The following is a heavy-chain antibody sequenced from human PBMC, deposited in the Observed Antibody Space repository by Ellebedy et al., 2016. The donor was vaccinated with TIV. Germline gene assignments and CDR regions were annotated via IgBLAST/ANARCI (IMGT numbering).Heavy chain of an antibody. Sequence: GGSLRLSXAASGFTFSSYWMHWVRQAPGKGLVWVSRINSDGSSTSYADSVKGRFTISRDNAKNSLFLQMSSPGAEDTAVYYCARRRGTSHYFDYWGQGILVTVSP. CDR2: INSDGSST. V-gene: IGHV3-74*01. D-gene: IGHD3-10*01. CDR1: GFTFSSYW. J-gene: IGHJ4*02. CDR3: ARRRGTSHYFDY.